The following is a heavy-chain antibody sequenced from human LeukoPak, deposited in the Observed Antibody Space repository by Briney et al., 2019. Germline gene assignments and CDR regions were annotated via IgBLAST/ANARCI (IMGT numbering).Heavy chain of an antibody. CDR3: ARERNSGYSSLGP. CDR2: INPNNFDT. Sequence: ASVTVSCKSSGYTFTDYYIHWVRQAPGQGLEWMGWINPNNFDTKYAQKFQGSVTMTRDTSIAAAYMELRRLTSDDTAVYYCARERNSGYSSLGPWGQGTLVTVSS. J-gene: IGHJ4*02. D-gene: IGHD3-22*01. V-gene: IGHV1-2*04. CDR1: GYTFTDYY.